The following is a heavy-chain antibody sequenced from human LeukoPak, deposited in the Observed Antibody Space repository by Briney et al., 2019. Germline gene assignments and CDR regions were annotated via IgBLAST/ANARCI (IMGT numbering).Heavy chain of an antibody. J-gene: IGHJ2*01. D-gene: IGHD1-7*01. CDR1: GGSISSYY. CDR2: IYASGGT. V-gene: IGHV4-4*07. CDR3: ARNYAVRHFDL. Sequence: PSETLSLTCTVSGGSISSYYWSWIRQPAGKGPEWIGRIYASGGTNYNPSLKSRVTMSVDTSKNQFSLKLSSVTAADTAVYYCARNYAVRHFDLWGRGTLVTVSS.